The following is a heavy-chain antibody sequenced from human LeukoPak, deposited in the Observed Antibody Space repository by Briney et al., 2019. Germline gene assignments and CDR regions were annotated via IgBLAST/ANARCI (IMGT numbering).Heavy chain of an antibody. D-gene: IGHD2-15*01. Sequence: PSETLSLTCAVYGGSFSGYYWSWIRQPPGKGLEWIGEINHSGSTNYNPSLKSRVTISVDTSKNQFSLKLSSVTAADTAVYYCYCSGGSHWFDPWGQGTLATVSS. CDR2: INHSGST. V-gene: IGHV4-34*01. J-gene: IGHJ5*02. CDR1: GGSFSGYY. CDR3: YCSGGSHWFDP.